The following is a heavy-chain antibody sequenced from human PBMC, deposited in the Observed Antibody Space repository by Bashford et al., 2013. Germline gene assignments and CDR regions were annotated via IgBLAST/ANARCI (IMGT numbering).Heavy chain of an antibody. V-gene: IGHV3-30*18. Sequence: GGSLRLSCAASGFTFSSYGMHWVRQAPGKGLEWVAVISYDGSNKYYADSVKGRFTISRDNSKNTLYLQMNSLRAEDTAVYYCAKAPRVRRYDFGSGYGMDVWAEGPTVTVSS. CDR3: AKAPRVRRYDFGSGYGMDV. J-gene: IGHJ6*04. CDR2: ISYDGSNK. CDR1: GFTFSSYG. D-gene: IGHD3-3*01.